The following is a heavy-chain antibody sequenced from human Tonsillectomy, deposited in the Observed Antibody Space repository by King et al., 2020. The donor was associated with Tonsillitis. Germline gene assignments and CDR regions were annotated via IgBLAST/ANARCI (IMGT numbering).Heavy chain of an antibody. Sequence: VQLVESGGGLVQPGGSLRLSCAASGFTFSSYWMSWVRQAPGKGLEWVANIKQDGSEKYYVGSVKGRVTISRDNAKNSLSLQMNSLRAEDTAVYYFALLAVADTDDAFDIWGQGTMVTVSS. V-gene: IGHV3-7*01. CDR3: ALLAVADTDDAFDI. CDR1: GFTFSSYW. D-gene: IGHD6-19*01. CDR2: IKQDGSEK. J-gene: IGHJ3*02.